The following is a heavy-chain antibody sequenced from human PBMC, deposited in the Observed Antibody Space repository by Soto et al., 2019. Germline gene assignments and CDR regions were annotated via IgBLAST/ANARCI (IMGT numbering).Heavy chain of an antibody. D-gene: IGHD6-13*01. CDR2: IYSGGST. J-gene: IGHJ6*03. CDR3: ARSQGAYSSLVNTQYYYYYYYMDV. CDR1: GFTVSSNY. V-gene: IGHV3-66*01. Sequence: EVQLVESGGGLVQPGGSLRLSCAASGFTVSSNYMSWVRQAPGKGLEWVSVIYSGGSTYYADSVKGRFTSSRDNSKNKLDLQMNSLRVDDTAVYYCARSQGAYSSLVNTQYYYYYYYMDVWGKGTTVTVSS.